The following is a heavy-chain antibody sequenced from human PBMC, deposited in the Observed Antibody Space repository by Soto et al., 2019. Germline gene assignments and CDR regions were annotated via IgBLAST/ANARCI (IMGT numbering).Heavy chain of an antibody. D-gene: IGHD3-10*01. V-gene: IGHV4-59*08. CDR3: ATLVRGLIRNYYYYYMDV. J-gene: IGHJ6*03. Sequence: SSETLSLTCTVAGGSISSYYWSWIRQPPGKGLEWIGYIYYSGSTNYNPSLKSRVTISVDTSKNQFSLKLSSVTAADTAVYYCATLVRGLIRNYYYYYMDVWGKGTTVTVSS. CDR2: IYYSGST. CDR1: GGSISSYY.